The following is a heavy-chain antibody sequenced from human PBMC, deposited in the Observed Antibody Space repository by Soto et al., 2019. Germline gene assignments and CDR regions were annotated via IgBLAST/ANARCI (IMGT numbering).Heavy chain of an antibody. Sequence: QVQLQQWGAGLLKPSETLSLTCVVNGGSFSGYYWRWVRQPPGKGLEWIGEINHSGITDSSPSLKSRVTISVDASRSEFSLNLTSVTAADTAVYYCARGRSSVPDRRGIGYYGLDVWGQGTTVTVS. D-gene: IGHD3-3*01. V-gene: IGHV4-34*01. CDR3: ARGRSSVPDRRGIGYYGLDV. CDR2: INHSGIT. J-gene: IGHJ6*02. CDR1: GGSFSGYY.